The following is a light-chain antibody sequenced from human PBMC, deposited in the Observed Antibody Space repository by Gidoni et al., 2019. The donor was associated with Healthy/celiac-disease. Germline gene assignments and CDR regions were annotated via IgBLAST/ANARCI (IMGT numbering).Light chain of an antibody. V-gene: IGLV3-21*04. J-gene: IGLJ2*01. CDR3: QVWDSSSDHVV. Sequence: SYVLPQPPSVSVAPGKTARITCGGNNIGSKSVHWYQQKPGQAPVLVIYYDSDRPSGIPERFSGSNSGNTATLTISRVEAGDEAEYYCQVWDSSSDHVVFGGGTKLTVL. CDR1: NIGSKS. CDR2: YDS.